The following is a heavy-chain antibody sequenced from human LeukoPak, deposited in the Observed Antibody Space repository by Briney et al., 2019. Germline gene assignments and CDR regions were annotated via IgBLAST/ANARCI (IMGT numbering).Heavy chain of an antibody. D-gene: IGHD5-18*01. Sequence: PGGSLRLSCVGSGFTYSNYWMNWVRQAPGKGLEWISVMSGRGGSTDYADSVKGRFIISRDNSKNTLYLQMNSLRAEDTAVYYCARPAVDTAMVSRFDYWGQGTLVTVSS. CDR3: ARPAVDTAMVSRFDY. V-gene: IGHV3-23*01. J-gene: IGHJ4*02. CDR1: GFTYSNYW. CDR2: MSGRGGST.